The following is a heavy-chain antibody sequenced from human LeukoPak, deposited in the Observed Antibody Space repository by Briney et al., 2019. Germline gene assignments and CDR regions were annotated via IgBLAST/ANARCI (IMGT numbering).Heavy chain of an antibody. V-gene: IGHV4-61*02. CDR1: GGSISSGSYY. J-gene: IGHJ4*02. Sequence: PSETLSLTRTVSGGSISSGSYYWSWIRQPAGKGLEWIGRIYTSGSTNYNPSLKSRVTISVDTSKNQFSLKLSSVTAADTAVYYCAREGSGWYYFDCWGQGTLVTVSS. D-gene: IGHD6-19*01. CDR2: IYTSGST. CDR3: AREGSGWYYFDC.